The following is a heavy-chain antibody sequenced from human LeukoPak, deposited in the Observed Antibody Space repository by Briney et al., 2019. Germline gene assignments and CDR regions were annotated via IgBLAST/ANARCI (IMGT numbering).Heavy chain of an antibody. CDR2: INPNSGGT. V-gene: IGHV1-2*02. CDR3: ARTRGTHISMAYLDS. Sequence: ASVKVSCKASGYTFTGYYMHWVRQAPGQGLEWMGWINPNSGGTNYAQKLQGRVTMTRDTSISTAYMELSSLRSDDTAVYYCARTRGTHISMAYLDSWGQGTLVTVSS. J-gene: IGHJ4*02. D-gene: IGHD2/OR15-2a*01. CDR1: GYTFTGYY.